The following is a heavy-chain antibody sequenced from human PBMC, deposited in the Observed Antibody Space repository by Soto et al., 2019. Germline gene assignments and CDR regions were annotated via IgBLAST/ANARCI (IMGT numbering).Heavy chain of an antibody. CDR1: GFTFSSYA. Sequence: GGSLRLSCAASGFTFSSYAMSWVRQAPGKGLEWVSAISGSGGSTYYADSVKGRFTISRDNSKNTLYLQMNSLRAEDTALYYCAKVLASSAIDRVPNRFXYWGQGTLVTVSS. J-gene: IGHJ4*02. D-gene: IGHD3-22*01. CDR3: AKVLASSAIDRVPNRFXY. CDR2: ISGSGGST. V-gene: IGHV3-23*01.